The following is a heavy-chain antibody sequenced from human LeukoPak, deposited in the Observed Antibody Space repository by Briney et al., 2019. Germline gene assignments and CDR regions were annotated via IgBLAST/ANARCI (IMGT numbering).Heavy chain of an antibody. CDR1: GGTFSSYA. D-gene: IGHD2-2*01. Sequence: ASVKVSCKASGGTFSSYAISWVRQAPGRGLEWMGGIIPIFGTANYAQKFQGRVTITADESTSTAYMELSSLRSEDTAVYYCAGSSRSTSRPLVLDYYYYGMDVWGQGTTVTVSS. CDR3: AGSSRSTSRPLVLDYYYYGMDV. J-gene: IGHJ6*02. V-gene: IGHV1-69*01. CDR2: IIPIFGTA.